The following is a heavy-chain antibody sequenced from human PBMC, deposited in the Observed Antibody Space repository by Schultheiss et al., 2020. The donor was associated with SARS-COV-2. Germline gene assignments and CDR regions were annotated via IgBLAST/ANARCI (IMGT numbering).Heavy chain of an antibody. Sequence: GGSLRLSCAASGFTFDDYAMHWVRQAPGKGLVWVSRINSDGSSTSYADSVKGRFTISRDNSKNTLSLQMNSLRAEDTAVYYCAKNWNYVDYWGQGTLVTVSS. V-gene: IGHV3-74*01. CDR2: INSDGSST. CDR3: AKNWNYVDY. D-gene: IGHD1-1*01. J-gene: IGHJ4*02. CDR1: GFTFDDYA.